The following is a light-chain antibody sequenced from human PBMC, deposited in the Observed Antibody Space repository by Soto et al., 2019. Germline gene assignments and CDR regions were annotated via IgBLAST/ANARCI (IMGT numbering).Light chain of an antibody. CDR3: QQYNNWPPYT. V-gene: IGKV3-15*01. CDR1: QSVSSN. J-gene: IGKJ2*01. CDR2: GAS. Sequence: EIVMTQSPATLSVSPGERATLSCRASQSVSSNLAWYQQKPGQAPRLLIYGASTRATGIPARFSGSGSGTDFTRTISSLQSEDFAVYYWQQYNNWPPYTFGHGTKLEIK.